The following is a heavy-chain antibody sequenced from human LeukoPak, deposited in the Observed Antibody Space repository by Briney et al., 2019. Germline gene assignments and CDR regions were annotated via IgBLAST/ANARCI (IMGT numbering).Heavy chain of an antibody. CDR3: ARGYYDLLTGHVVTYYFVY. CDR2: INAGNGKT. CDR1: GYTFTNYA. J-gene: IGHJ4*02. Sequence: ASVKVSCKASGYTFTNYAVHWVRQAPGQRLEWMGWINAGNGKTNYSQRFQGRVTLTRDTSASTVYMELRSLRSEDTAVYYCARGYYDLLTGHVVTYYFVYWGQGTLVTVSS. V-gene: IGHV1-3*01. D-gene: IGHD3-9*01.